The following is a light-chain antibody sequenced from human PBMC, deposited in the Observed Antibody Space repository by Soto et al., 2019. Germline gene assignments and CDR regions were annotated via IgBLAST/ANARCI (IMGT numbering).Light chain of an antibody. J-gene: IGLJ2*01. Sequence: QSVLTQPASVSGSPGQSITISCTGTSSDIGGYNYVSWYQQHPGKVPKLMIYEVSNRPSGVSSRFSGSKSGNTASLTISGLQAEDEADYYCSSYTSSSSFVVFGGGTKLTVL. CDR1: SSDIGGYNY. CDR3: SSYTSSSSFVV. V-gene: IGLV2-14*01. CDR2: EVS.